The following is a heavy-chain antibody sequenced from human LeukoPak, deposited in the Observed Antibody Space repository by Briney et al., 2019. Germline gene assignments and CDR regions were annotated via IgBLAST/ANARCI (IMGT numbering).Heavy chain of an antibody. V-gene: IGHV4-34*01. CDR3: ARVRYYYDSSGYYSRSIYYYGMDV. Sequence: SETLSLTCAVYGGSFSGYYWSWIRQPPGKGLEWIGEINHSGSTNYNPSLKSRVTISVDTSKNQFSLKLSSVTAADTAVYYCARVRYYYDSSGYYSRSIYYYGMDVWGQGTTVTVSS. CDR2: INHSGST. J-gene: IGHJ6*02. CDR1: GGSFSGYY. D-gene: IGHD3-22*01.